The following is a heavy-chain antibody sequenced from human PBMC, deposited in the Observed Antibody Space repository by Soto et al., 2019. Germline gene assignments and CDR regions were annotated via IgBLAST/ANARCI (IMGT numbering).Heavy chain of an antibody. CDR2: ISTYNGDT. CDR1: GYTFTSYG. Sequence: QVQLVQSGAEVKTPGASVKVSCKASGYTFTSYGISWVRQAPGQGLEWMGWISTYNGDTNYAQNLQGRVTMTADTATSTAYMDLRSLRSDDTAVYYCARVGGSDYAGDWGQGTLVTVSS. J-gene: IGHJ4*02. D-gene: IGHD1-26*01. CDR3: ARVGGSDYAGD. V-gene: IGHV1-18*01.